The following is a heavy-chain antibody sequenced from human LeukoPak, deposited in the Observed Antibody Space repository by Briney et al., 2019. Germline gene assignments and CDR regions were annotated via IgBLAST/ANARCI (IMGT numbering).Heavy chain of an antibody. CDR1: GFTFSSYT. Sequence: GGSLRLSCAASGFTFSSYTMNWVRQAPGKGLEWVSSMSSSSSYIYYADSVKGRLTISRDNAKNSLYLQMNSLRAEDTAMYYCAKVGTRMVTIVAPYYMDVWGKGTTVTVSS. V-gene: IGHV3-21*01. CDR2: MSSSSSYI. D-gene: IGHD5-24*01. CDR3: AKVGTRMVTIVAPYYMDV. J-gene: IGHJ6*03.